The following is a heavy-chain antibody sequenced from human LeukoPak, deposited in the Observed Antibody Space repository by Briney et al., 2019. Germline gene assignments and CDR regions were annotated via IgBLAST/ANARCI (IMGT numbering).Heavy chain of an antibody. J-gene: IGHJ5*02. D-gene: IGHD3-22*01. Sequence: SETLSLTCVVYGGSFSGYYWSWIRQPPGKGLRWIGEISHSGSTNYNPSLKSRVAISVDTSRNQFSLKLSSVTAADTAVYYCARAPSGHYRGWFDPWGQGTLVTVSS. V-gene: IGHV4-34*01. CDR2: ISHSGST. CDR3: ARAPSGHYRGWFDP. CDR1: GGSFSGYY.